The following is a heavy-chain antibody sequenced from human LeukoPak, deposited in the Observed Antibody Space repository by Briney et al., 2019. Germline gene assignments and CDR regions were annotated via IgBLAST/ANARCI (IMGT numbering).Heavy chain of an antibody. J-gene: IGHJ4*02. Sequence: GRSLRLSCAASGFTFSSYAMHWVRQAPGKGLEWVAVISYDGSNKYYADSVKGRFTISRDNSKNTLYLQMNSLRAEDTAVYYCAKDTYYGSGSYPTGDWGQGTLVTVSS. CDR2: ISYDGSNK. CDR3: AKDTYYGSGSYPTGD. V-gene: IGHV3-30*04. D-gene: IGHD3-10*01. CDR1: GFTFSSYA.